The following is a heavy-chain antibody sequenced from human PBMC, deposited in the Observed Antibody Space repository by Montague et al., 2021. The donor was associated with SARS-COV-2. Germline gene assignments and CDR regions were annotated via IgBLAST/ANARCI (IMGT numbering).Heavy chain of an antibody. V-gene: IGHV4-39*02. CDR2: HYYSGSN. CDR3: AGDRYSSSWYGQKYYFDY. D-gene: IGHD6-13*01. J-gene: IGHJ4*02. CDR1: GGSISSSSYN. Sequence: SETLSLTCTVSGGSISSSSYNWGWKRQPQGKGLEWDGSHYYSGSNYYXXXVERRVTIYVDTAQNQLALKLSSVTDADTAVYYSAGDRYSSSWYGQKYYFDYWGQGTLVTVSS.